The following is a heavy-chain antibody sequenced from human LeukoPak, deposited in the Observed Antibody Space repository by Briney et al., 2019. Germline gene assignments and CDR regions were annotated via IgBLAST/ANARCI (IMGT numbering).Heavy chain of an antibody. Sequence: GGSLRLSCAASGFTFSNYWMSWVRQAPGKGLEWVSAISGSGGSTYYADSVKGRFTISRDNSKNTLYLQMNSLRAEDTAVYYCAKDQGLWFGELLPNWGQGTLVTVSS. CDR2: ISGSGGST. D-gene: IGHD3-10*01. V-gene: IGHV3-23*01. CDR3: AKDQGLWFGELLPN. CDR1: GFTFSNYW. J-gene: IGHJ4*02.